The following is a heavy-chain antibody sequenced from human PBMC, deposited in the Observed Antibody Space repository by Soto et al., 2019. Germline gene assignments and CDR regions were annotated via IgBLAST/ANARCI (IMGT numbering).Heavy chain of an antibody. D-gene: IGHD3-9*01. CDR1: GFTFSSYA. V-gene: IGHV3-23*01. J-gene: IGHJ6*03. CDR3: AKASNYDILTGPGYYMDV. CDR2: ISGSGGST. Sequence: GGSLRLSCAASGFTFSSYAMSWVRQAPGKGLEWVSAISGSGGSTYYADSVKGRFTISRDNSKNTLYLQMNSLRAEDTAVYYCAKASNYDILTGPGYYMDVWGKGTTVTVSS.